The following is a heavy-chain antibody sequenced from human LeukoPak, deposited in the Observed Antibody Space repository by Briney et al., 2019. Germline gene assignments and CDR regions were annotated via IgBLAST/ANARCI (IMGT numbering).Heavy chain of an antibody. V-gene: IGHV4-34*01. Sequence: SETLSLTCAVFGGFFSGYYWSWIRQPPGKGLEWIGRINHSGSTDYNPALKSRVTISVGTSKNQCSLKVSSVTAADTAVYYCARDIAHSSGWGYFDDWGQGTLVTVSS. CDR2: INHSGST. D-gene: IGHD6-19*01. CDR3: ARDIAHSSGWGYFDD. J-gene: IGHJ4*02. CDR1: GGFFSGYY.